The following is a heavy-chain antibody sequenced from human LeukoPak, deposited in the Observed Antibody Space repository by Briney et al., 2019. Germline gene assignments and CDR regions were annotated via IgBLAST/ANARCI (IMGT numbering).Heavy chain of an antibody. J-gene: IGHJ3*02. D-gene: IGHD3-10*01. V-gene: IGHV1-2*02. CDR1: GYTFTSHD. CDR2: INPNSGGT. CDR3: ASCYYGSGSYYKAFDI. Sequence: ASMKVSCKASGYTFTSHDINWVRQATGQGLEWMGWINPNSGGTNYAQKFQGRVTMTRDTSISTAYMELSRLRSDDTAVYYCASCYYGSGSYYKAFDIWGQGTMVTASS.